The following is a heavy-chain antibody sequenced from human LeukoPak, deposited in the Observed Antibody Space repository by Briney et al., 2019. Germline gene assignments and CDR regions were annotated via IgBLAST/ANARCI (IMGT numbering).Heavy chain of an antibody. V-gene: IGHV3-23*01. CDR2: ISGSGGST. J-gene: IGHJ5*02. Sequence: GGSLRLSCAASGFTFSSYAMSWVRQAPGKGLEWVSAISGSGGSTYYADSVKGRFTISRDNSKNTLYLQMNSLRAEDTAVYYCAKGGYCSSTSWYNYNWFDPWGQGTLVTVSS. CDR3: AKGGYCSSTSWYNYNWFDP. D-gene: IGHD2-2*02. CDR1: GFTFSSYA.